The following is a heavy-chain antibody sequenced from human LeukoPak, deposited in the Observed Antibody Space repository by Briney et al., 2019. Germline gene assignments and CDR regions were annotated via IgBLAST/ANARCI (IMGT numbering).Heavy chain of an antibody. V-gene: IGHV3-23*01. CDR2: ISDTGNT. J-gene: IGHJ6*03. D-gene: IGHD3-10*01. Sequence: HPGGSLRLSCAASGFTLSSYAMSWVRQAPGKGLEWVSAISDTGNTYHADSVKGRFTISRDSSKNTLFLQMNSLRAEDTAVYYCAKNSYMVRGTTYYYMDVWGKGATVTVSS. CDR1: GFTLSSYA. CDR3: AKNSYMVRGTTYYYMDV.